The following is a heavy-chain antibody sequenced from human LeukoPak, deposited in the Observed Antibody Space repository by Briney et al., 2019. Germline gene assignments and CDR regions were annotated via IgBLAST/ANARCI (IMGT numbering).Heavy chain of an antibody. CDR3: ARDSGYSGYDYYYYYYMDV. J-gene: IGHJ6*03. V-gene: IGHV4-34*01. Sequence: SETLSLTCAVYGGSFSDYDWSWIRQPPGKGLEWIGEINHSGSTNYNPSLRSRVTISVDTSKNQFSLKLTSVTAADTAVYYCARDSGYSGYDYYYYYYMDVWGKGTTVTVSS. CDR1: GGSFSDYD. CDR2: INHSGST. D-gene: IGHD5-12*01.